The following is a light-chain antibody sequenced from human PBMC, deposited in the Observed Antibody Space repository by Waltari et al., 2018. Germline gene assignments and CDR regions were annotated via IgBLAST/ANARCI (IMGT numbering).Light chain of an antibody. CDR1: QSVSSY. Sequence: EIVLTQSPATLPLSPGERPTLSCRATQSVSSYLAWYQPKPGQAPRLLIYDASNRATGIPARFSGSGSGTDFTLTISSLEPEDFAVYYCQQRSNWPLFTFGPGTKVDIK. J-gene: IGKJ3*01. CDR2: DAS. CDR3: QQRSNWPLFT. V-gene: IGKV3-11*01.